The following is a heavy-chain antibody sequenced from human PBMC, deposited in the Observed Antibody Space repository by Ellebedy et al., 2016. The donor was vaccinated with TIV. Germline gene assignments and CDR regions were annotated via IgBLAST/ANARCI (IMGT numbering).Heavy chain of an antibody. CDR2: VNTDGSNT. D-gene: IGHD5-18*01. CDR1: GFIFSDHY. J-gene: IGHJ4*02. V-gene: IGHV3-74*01. CDR3: AREVEDTAMSNFDY. Sequence: GESLKISCAASGFIFSDHYMDWVRQAPGKGLVWVSRVNTDGSNTIYADSVKGRFTISRDNAKNTVYLQMNSLRAEDTAVYYCAREVEDTAMSNFDYWGQGTLVTVSS.